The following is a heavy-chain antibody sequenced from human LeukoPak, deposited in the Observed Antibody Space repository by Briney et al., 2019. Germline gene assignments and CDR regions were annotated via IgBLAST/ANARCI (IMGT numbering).Heavy chain of an antibody. Sequence: GGSLRLSCAASGFTFSTYAMTWVRQAPGKGLDWVSAISGGGSSTYYADSVKGRFTISRDNSKNTLYLQMNSLRAEDTAVYYCARASYSPNWFDPWGQGTLVTVSS. CDR3: ARASYSPNWFDP. CDR1: GFTFSTYA. J-gene: IGHJ5*02. V-gene: IGHV3-23*01. D-gene: IGHD4-11*01. CDR2: ISGGGSST.